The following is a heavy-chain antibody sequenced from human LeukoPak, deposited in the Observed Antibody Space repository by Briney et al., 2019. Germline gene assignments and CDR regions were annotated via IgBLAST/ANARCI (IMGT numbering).Heavy chain of an antibody. V-gene: IGHV4-34*01. D-gene: IGHD3-22*01. CDR1: GFTFGDYA. J-gene: IGHJ4*02. CDR2: INHIGST. CDR3: ARRRRGSPGRPPAVVGPFDY. Sequence: GSLRLSCTASGFTFGDYAMSWVRQAPGKGLEWIGEINHIGSTNYNPSLKSRVTISVDTSKNQFSLQLSSVTAADTAVYYCARRRRGSPGRPPAVVGPFDYWGQGTLVTVSS.